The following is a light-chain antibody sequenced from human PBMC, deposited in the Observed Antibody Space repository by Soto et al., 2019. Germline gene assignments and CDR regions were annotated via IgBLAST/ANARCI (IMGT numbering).Light chain of an antibody. CDR1: QSVSSG. Sequence: EIVLTQSPGSLSLSPGERATLSCRASQSVSSGYVAWYQQKPGQSPRLLMYGASTRATGIPARFSGSGSGTEFTLTISSLQSEDFEVYYCQQYNNWPRTLGQGTKVDIK. J-gene: IGKJ1*01. V-gene: IGKV3-15*01. CDR2: GAS. CDR3: QQYNNWPRT.